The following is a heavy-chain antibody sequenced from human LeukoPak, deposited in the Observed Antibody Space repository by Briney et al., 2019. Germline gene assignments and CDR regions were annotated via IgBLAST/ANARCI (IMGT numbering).Heavy chain of an antibody. CDR3: ARVPTVTFFDY. Sequence: SETLSLTCTVSGGSIHSYWSWIRQPPGKGLEWIGYIYYSGSTNYNPSLKSRVTISVDTSKNQFSLKLSSVTAADTAVYYCARVPTVTFFDYWGQGTLVTVSS. V-gene: IGHV4-59*08. CDR2: IYYSGST. CDR1: GGSIHSY. J-gene: IGHJ4*02. D-gene: IGHD4-17*01.